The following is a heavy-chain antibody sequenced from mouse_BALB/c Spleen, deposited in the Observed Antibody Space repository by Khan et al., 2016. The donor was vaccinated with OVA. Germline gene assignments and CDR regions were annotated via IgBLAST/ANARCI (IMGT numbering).Heavy chain of an antibody. V-gene: IGHV2-6-5*01. J-gene: IGHJ4*01. CDR1: GFSLTDYG. Sequence: QVQLKQSGPGLVAPSQSLSITCSVSGFSLTDYGVSWIRQPPGKDLEWLGVIWGGGSTYNNSVLESRLSISKDNSTSKVFLKMNSLQTDDTAIEDSAKGLWSYYFAVEYWGQGTSVTVSS. D-gene: IGHD1-1*02. CDR2: IWGGGST. CDR3: AKGLWSYYFAVEY.